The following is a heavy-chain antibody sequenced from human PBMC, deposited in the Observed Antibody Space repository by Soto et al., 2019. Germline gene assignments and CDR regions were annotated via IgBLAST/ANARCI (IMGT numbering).Heavy chain of an antibody. CDR2: IYYSGST. J-gene: IGHJ4*02. CDR1: GGSIGSYD. V-gene: IGHV4-59*08. D-gene: IGHD6-13*01. CDR3: ARHGEHSSSWYFDY. Sequence: SETLSLTCTVSGGSIGSYDGSWIRKPPGKGLEWIGYIYYSGSTNYNPSLKSRVTISVDTSKNQFSLKLSSVTAADAAVYYCARHGEHSSSWYFDYWGQGTLVTVSS.